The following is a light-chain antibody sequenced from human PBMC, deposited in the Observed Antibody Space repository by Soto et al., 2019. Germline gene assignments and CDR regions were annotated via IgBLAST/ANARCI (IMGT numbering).Light chain of an antibody. CDR2: DNN. J-gene: IGLJ2*01. Sequence: QSVLTQPPSVSAAPGQKVTISCSGSSSNIGNNYVSWYQQLPGTAPKLLIYDNNKRPSGIPDRFSGSKSGTSATLGITGLQTGDEADYYCGTWDSSLRVVVFGGGTKLTVL. V-gene: IGLV1-51*01. CDR3: GTWDSSLRVVV. CDR1: SSNIGNNY.